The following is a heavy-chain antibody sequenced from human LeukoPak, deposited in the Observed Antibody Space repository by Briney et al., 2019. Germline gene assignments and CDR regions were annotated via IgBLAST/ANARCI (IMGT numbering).Heavy chain of an antibody. CDR3: ARSVVSTGDFDY. D-gene: IGHD3-22*01. CDR2: IGTAGDT. Sequence: GGSLRLSCAASGFTFSSYDMPWVRQATGKGLEWVSAIGTAGDTYYPGSVKGRFTISRENAKNSLYLQMNSLRAGDTAVYYCARSVVSTGDFDYWGQGTLVTVSS. CDR1: GFTFSSYD. V-gene: IGHV3-13*01. J-gene: IGHJ4*02.